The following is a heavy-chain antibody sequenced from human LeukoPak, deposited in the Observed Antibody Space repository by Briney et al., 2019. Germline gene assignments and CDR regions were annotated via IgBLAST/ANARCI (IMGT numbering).Heavy chain of an antibody. D-gene: IGHD3-10*01. Sequence: ASVKVSCKASGYTFTSYYMHWVRQAPGQGLEWMGIINPSGGSTSYAQKFQGRVTMTRDTSMSTVYMELSSLRSEDTAVYYCARAHRSGYFQHWGQGTLVTVSS. J-gene: IGHJ1*01. V-gene: IGHV1-46*01. CDR2: INPSGGST. CDR3: ARAHRSGYFQH. CDR1: GYTFTSYY.